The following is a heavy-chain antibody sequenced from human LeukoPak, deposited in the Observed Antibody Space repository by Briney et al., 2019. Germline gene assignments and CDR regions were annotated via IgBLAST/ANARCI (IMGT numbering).Heavy chain of an antibody. CDR3: ARVEADYYYYYGMDV. J-gene: IGHJ6*02. Sequence: PGGSLRLSCAASGFTFSSYWMSWVRQAPGKGLEWVANIKEDGTEKSYVDSVMGRFTISRDNAQNSLYLQMDSLRVDDTAVYYCARVEADYYYYYGMDVWGQGTTVTVSS. CDR1: GFTFSSYW. D-gene: IGHD5-24*01. CDR2: IKEDGTEK. V-gene: IGHV3-7*03.